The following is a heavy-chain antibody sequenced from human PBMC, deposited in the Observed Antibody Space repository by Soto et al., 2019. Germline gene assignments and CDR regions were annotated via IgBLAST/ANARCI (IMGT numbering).Heavy chain of an antibody. CDR1: GFMFSSYT. Sequence: EVQLVESGGGLVKPGGSLRLSCTASGFMFSSYTMNWVRQAPGTGLEWVSSVSFRGDIYYADSREGRFTISGDDAKNSLYLQMNSLRAADTAVYYCARGCSSASCYYYWGQGTLVTVSA. CDR3: ARGCSSASCYYY. V-gene: IGHV3-21*01. J-gene: IGHJ4*02. D-gene: IGHD2-2*01. CDR2: VSFRGDI.